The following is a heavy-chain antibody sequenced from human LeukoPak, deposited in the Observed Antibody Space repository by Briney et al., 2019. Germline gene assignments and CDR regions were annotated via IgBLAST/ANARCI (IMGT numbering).Heavy chain of an antibody. D-gene: IGHD3-10*02. Sequence: PGGTLRLSCAASGFTFSSYGMSWVRQAPGRGLEWVAAISGSGGSPYYADLVKGRFTISRGNAKNSLYLQMNSLRAEDTALSYCAELGITMIGGVWGKGTTVTISS. CDR2: ISGSGGSP. CDR1: GFTFSSYG. J-gene: IGHJ6*04. V-gene: IGHV3-23*01. CDR3: AELGITMIGGV.